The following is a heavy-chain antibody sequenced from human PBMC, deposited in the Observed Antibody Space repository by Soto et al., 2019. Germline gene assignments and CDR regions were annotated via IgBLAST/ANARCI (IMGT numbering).Heavy chain of an antibody. V-gene: IGHV1-18*01. CDR1: GYTFTSYG. D-gene: IGHD4-17*01. J-gene: IGHJ4*02. Sequence: QVQLVQSGAEVKKPGASVKVSCKASGYTFTSYGISWVRQAPGQGLEWMGWISAYNGNTNYAQKLQGRVTMTTDTSTSTAYMDLRSLRSDDTAVYYCARDLGEFYQTTVTTGPFDYWGQGTLVTVSS. CDR3: ARDLGEFYQTTVTTGPFDY. CDR2: ISAYNGNT.